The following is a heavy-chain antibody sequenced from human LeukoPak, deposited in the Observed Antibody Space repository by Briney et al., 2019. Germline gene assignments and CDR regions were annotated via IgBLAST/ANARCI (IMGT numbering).Heavy chain of an antibody. CDR1: GGPISSSYW. Sequence: PSGTLSLTCAVSGGPISSSYWWTWVRQPPGKGLEWIGEIYHSGSTNYNPSLKSRVTISVDKSKNQFSLNLSSVTAADTAVYYCARDRCGGDCPLDYWGQGTLVTVSS. CDR3: ARDRCGGDCPLDY. J-gene: IGHJ4*02. V-gene: IGHV4-4*02. D-gene: IGHD2-21*02. CDR2: IYHSGST.